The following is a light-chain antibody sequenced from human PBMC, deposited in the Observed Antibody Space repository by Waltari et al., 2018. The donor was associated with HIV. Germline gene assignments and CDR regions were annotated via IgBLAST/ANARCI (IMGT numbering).Light chain of an antibody. J-gene: IGLJ2*01. CDR3: TSYSTNKNVL. Sequence: QSALTQPASVSGSPGQSVTIYCAGPSSDVGGYDYVSWYQQRPGNAPKLVIFGVSNRPSGVSSRFSGSKSGSTASLTVSGLQAEDEADYYCTSYSTNKNVLFGGGTKVTVL. CDR2: GVS. V-gene: IGLV2-14*01. CDR1: SSDVGGYDY.